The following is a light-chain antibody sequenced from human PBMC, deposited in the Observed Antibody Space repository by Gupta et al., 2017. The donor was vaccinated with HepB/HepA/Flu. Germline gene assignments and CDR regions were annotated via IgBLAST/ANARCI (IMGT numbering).Light chain of an antibody. CDR3: QQYFSTPLT. V-gene: IGKV4-1*01. CDR2: WAS. J-gene: IGKJ1*01. Sequence: DIVMTQSPDSLAVSLGERATINCKSSQSVLHSSNNKNYLAWYQQKPGRPPKLLIYWASTRDSGVPDRFSGSGSGTDFTLTISSLQAEDVAVYYCQQYFSTPLTFGQGTKVEIK. CDR1: QSVLHSSNNKNY.